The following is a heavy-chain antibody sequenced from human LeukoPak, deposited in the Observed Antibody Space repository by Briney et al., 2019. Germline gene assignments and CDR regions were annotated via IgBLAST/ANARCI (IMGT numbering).Heavy chain of an antibody. CDR3: ARFIVATIPSWFDP. Sequence: KTSETLSLTCTVSGGSISSYYWSWIRQPPGKGLEWIGYIFHSGSTYYNPSLKSRVTISPDRSKNQFSLKLSSVTAADTAVYYCARFIVATIPSWFDPWGQGTLVTVSS. D-gene: IGHD5-12*01. V-gene: IGHV4-59*12. CDR1: GGSISSYY. CDR2: IFHSGST. J-gene: IGHJ5*02.